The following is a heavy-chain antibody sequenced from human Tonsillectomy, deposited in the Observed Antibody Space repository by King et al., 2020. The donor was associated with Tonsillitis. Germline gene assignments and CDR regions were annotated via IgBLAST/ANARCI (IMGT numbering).Heavy chain of an antibody. D-gene: IGHD6-19*01. CDR3: AGQGEIIGSGWYLGDYYFDY. CDR2: IYPGDSDT. J-gene: IGHJ4*02. V-gene: IGHV5-51*01. Sequence: QLVQSGAEVKKPGESLKISCKGSGYSFTSYWIGWVRQMPGKGLEWMGIIYPGDSDTRYSPSFQGQVTISADKSISTAYLQWSSLKASDTAMEYCAGQGEIIGSGWYLGDYYFDYWGQGTLVTVSS. CDR1: GYSFTSYW.